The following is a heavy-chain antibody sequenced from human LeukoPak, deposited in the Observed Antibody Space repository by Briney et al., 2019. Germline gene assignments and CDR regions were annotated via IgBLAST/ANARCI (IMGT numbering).Heavy chain of an antibody. Sequence: GGSLRLSCAASGFTFSSYGMHWVRQAPGKGLEWVAFIRYDGSNKYYADSVKGRFTISRDNSKNTLYLQMNSLKTEDTAVYYCTADYGSGSYPDYWGQGTLVTVSS. D-gene: IGHD3-10*01. CDR1: GFTFSSYG. J-gene: IGHJ4*02. CDR3: TADYGSGSYPDY. V-gene: IGHV3-30*02. CDR2: IRYDGSNK.